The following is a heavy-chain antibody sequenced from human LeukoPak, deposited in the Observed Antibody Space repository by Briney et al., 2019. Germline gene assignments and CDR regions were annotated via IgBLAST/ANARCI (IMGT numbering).Heavy chain of an antibody. V-gene: IGHV1-69*10. CDR2: IIPMLWIA. D-gene: IGHD6-13*01. CDR3: ARDTREAAAITNFDP. CDR1: GGTFSSYA. J-gene: IGHJ5*02. Sequence: GASVKVSCKASGGTFSSYAISWVRQAPGQGLEWMGRIIPMLWIANYAQKFQGRVTITADKSTGTAHMELSSLSSADTSVYYCARDTREAAAITNFDPWGQGTLVTASS.